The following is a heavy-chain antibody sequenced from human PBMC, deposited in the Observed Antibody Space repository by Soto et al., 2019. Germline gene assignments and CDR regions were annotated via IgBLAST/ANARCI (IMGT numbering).Heavy chain of an antibody. Sequence: DGSLRLSCEVSGFTFSMYSMSWVRQSPGKGLEWVAKIPQDGVDGHYADSVKGRFTISRDNGKNSLYLQLNNLRAEDTAVYYCARDHLILPAHDFFYGSDVWGRGATVTVSS. CDR1: GFTFSMYS. V-gene: IGHV3-7*03. CDR2: IPQDGVDG. D-gene: IGHD2-21*02. CDR3: ARDHLILPAHDFFYGSDV. J-gene: IGHJ6*02.